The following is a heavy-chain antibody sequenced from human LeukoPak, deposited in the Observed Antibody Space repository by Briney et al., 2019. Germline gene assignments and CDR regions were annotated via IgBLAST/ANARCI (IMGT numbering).Heavy chain of an antibody. J-gene: IGHJ2*01. V-gene: IGHV4-34*01. CDR1: GGSFSGYY. CDR3: ARPEFVQYCSGGSCYPYWYFDL. Sequence: SETLSLTCAVYGGSFSGYYWSWIRQPPGKGLEWIGEINHSGSTNYNPSLKSRVTISVDTSKNQFPLKLSSVTAADTAVYHCARPEFVQYCSGGSCYPYWYFDLWGRGTLVTVSS. D-gene: IGHD2-15*01. CDR2: INHSGST.